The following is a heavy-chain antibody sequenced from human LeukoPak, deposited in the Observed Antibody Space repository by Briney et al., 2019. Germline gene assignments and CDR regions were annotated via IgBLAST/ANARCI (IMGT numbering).Heavy chain of an antibody. D-gene: IGHD4-17*01. CDR3: ARDDYGATFDAFDI. CDR1: GFTFNNYE. CDR2: IPSSGGTI. Sequence: GGSLRLSCAASGFTFNNYERNWVRQAPGKGLEWVSYIPSSGGTIYYADSVKGRFTMSRDNAKNSVYLQMNSLRAEDTAVYYCARDDYGATFDAFDIWGQGTMVTVSS. J-gene: IGHJ3*02. V-gene: IGHV3-48*03.